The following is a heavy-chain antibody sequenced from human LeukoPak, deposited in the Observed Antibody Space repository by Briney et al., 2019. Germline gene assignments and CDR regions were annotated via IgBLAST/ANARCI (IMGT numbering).Heavy chain of an antibody. V-gene: IGHV3-7*01. Sequence: GGSLRLSCAASGFTFSDYYMSWIRQAPGKGLEWVANIKQDGSEKYYVDSVKGRFTISRDNAKNSLYLQMNSLRAEDTAVYYCARATNRDYWGQGTLVTVSS. CDR3: ARATNRDY. CDR2: IKQDGSEK. J-gene: IGHJ4*02. CDR1: GFTFSDYY.